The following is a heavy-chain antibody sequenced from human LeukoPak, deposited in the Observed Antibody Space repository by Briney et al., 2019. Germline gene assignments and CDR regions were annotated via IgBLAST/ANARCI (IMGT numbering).Heavy chain of an antibody. J-gene: IGHJ4*02. CDR2: IYYSGST. Sequence: PSETLSLTCTVSGGSISSSYWSWIRQPPGKGLEWIGYIYYSGSTSYNPSLKSRVTISVDTSKNQFSLKVSSVSAADTAVYYCAGELAVAGKTIFDSWGQGTLVTVSS. V-gene: IGHV4-59*01. CDR3: AGELAVAGKTIFDS. D-gene: IGHD6-19*01. CDR1: GGSISSSY.